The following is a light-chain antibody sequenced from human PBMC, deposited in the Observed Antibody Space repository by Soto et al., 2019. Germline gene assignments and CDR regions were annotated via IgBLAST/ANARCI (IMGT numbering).Light chain of an antibody. J-gene: IGKJ1*01. CDR3: QQYNSYSRT. V-gene: IGKV1-5*01. CDR1: QSIVRW. Sequence: DIQVTQSPSTLSASVGDRVTITCRASQSIVRWLAWYQQKPGKAPKLLIYDASSLESGVPSRFSGSGSGTEFTLTISSLQPDDFATYYCQQYNSYSRTFGQGTKVEIK. CDR2: DAS.